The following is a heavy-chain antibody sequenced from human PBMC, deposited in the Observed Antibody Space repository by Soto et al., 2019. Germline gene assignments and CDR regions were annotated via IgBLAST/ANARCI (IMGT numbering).Heavy chain of an antibody. Sequence: QVQLVQSGAEVKKPGSSVKVSCKASGGTFSSYAISWVRQAPGQGLEWMGGIIPIFGTANYAQKFQGRVTINADESTSTAYMELSSLRSEDTAVYYCARDLRYYGSGSYYNANWFDPWGQGTLVTVSS. D-gene: IGHD3-10*01. CDR2: IIPIFGTA. CDR3: ARDLRYYGSGSYYNANWFDP. V-gene: IGHV1-69*01. J-gene: IGHJ5*02. CDR1: GGTFSSYA.